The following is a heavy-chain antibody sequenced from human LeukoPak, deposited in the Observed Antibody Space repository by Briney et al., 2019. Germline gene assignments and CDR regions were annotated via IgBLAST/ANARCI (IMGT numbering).Heavy chain of an antibody. Sequence: GGSLRLSCAASGFTFSSYEMNWVRQAPGKGLEWVSYISSSGSTIYYADSVKGRFTISRDNSKNTLYLQMNSLGAEDTAVYYCAKDKLHYYDSSGFDYWGQGTLVTVSS. V-gene: IGHV3-48*03. J-gene: IGHJ4*02. D-gene: IGHD3-22*01. CDR3: AKDKLHYYDSSGFDY. CDR1: GFTFSSYE. CDR2: ISSSGSTI.